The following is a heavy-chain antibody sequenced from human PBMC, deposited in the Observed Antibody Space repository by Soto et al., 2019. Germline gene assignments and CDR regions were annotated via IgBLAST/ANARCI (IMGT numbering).Heavy chain of an antibody. J-gene: IGHJ6*02. Sequence: ASVKVSCKASGYAFTSYYMHWVQQAPGQELEWMGIINPSGGSTSYAQKFQGRVTMTRDTSTSTVYMELSSLRSEDTAVYYCASIQHYDFWSGYSTDYYGMDVWGQGTTVTVSS. CDR2: INPSGGST. CDR1: GYAFTSYY. D-gene: IGHD3-3*01. V-gene: IGHV1-46*01. CDR3: ASIQHYDFWSGYSTDYYGMDV.